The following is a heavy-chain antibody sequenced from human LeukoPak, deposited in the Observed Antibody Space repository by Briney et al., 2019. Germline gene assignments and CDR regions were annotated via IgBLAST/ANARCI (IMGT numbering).Heavy chain of an antibody. CDR1: GFTFSSYA. V-gene: IGHV3-23*01. CDR3: AKDPIFSGSYGVFDY. Sequence: GGSLRLSCTASGFTFSSYAMSWVRQAPGKGLEWVSTIIDSGNSIYYADSAEGRFTISRDNSKNTLYLQMNSLKAGDTAVYYCAKDPIFSGSYGVFDYWGLGTLVTVSS. D-gene: IGHD1-26*01. CDR2: IIDSGNSI. J-gene: IGHJ4*02.